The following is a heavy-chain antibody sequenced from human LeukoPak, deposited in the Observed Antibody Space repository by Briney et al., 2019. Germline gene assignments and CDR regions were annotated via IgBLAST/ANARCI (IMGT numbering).Heavy chain of an antibody. CDR1: GYTFTSYG. Sequence: ASVKVSCKASGYTFTSYGIGWVRQAPGQGLEWMGWISAYNGNTNYAQKLQGRVTMTTDTSTSTAYMELRSLRSDDTAVYYCARGRGWYDSSGYYPDDYWGQGTLVTVSS. D-gene: IGHD3-22*01. V-gene: IGHV1-18*01. J-gene: IGHJ4*02. CDR2: ISAYNGNT. CDR3: ARGRGWYDSSGYYPDDY.